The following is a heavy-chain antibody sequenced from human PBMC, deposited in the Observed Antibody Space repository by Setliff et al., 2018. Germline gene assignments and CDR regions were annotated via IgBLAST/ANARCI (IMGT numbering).Heavy chain of an antibody. J-gene: IGHJ3*02. V-gene: IGHV1-3*01. Sequence: ASAKVPCKASGYTFTSYAMHWVRQAPGQRLEWMGWINAGNGNTKYSQKFQGRVTITRDTSASTAYMVLSSLRSEDTAVYYCASFGVGWAFDIWGQGTMVTVSS. D-gene: IGHD3-3*01. CDR1: GYTFTSYA. CDR3: ASFGVGWAFDI. CDR2: INAGNGNT.